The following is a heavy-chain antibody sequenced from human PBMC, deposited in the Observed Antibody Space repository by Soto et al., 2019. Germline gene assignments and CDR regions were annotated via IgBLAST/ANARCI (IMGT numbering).Heavy chain of an antibody. Sequence: GASVKVSCKASGYTFTSYGISWVRQAPGQGLEWMGWINPSGGSTSYAQKFQGRVTMTRDTSTSTVYMELSSLRSEDTAVYYCARDLTGSGWYGVVNYYYYGMDVWGQGTTVTVSS. CDR3: ARDLTGSGWYGVVNYYYYGMDV. CDR1: GYTFTSYG. V-gene: IGHV1-46*01. CDR2: INPSGGST. J-gene: IGHJ6*02. D-gene: IGHD6-19*01.